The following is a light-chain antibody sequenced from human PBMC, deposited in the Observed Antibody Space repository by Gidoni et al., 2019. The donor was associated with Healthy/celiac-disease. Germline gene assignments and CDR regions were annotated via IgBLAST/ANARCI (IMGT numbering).Light chain of an antibody. Sequence: DIHLTQSPSFLSASVGDRVTITCRASQRINSYLAGYQQKPGKAPKLLIYAASTLQSGVPSRFSGSGSGTEFTITISSMQHEDFATYYCQQLNSYPRTFGQGTRVEIK. V-gene: IGKV1-9*01. J-gene: IGKJ5*01. CDR2: AAS. CDR3: QQLNSYPRT. CDR1: QRINSY.